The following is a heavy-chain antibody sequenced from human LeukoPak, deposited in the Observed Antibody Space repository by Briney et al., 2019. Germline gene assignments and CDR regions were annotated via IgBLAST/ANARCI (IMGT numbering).Heavy chain of an antibody. CDR3: ARGSSAWSFDY. V-gene: IGHV1-18*01. Sequence: ASVKVSCKASGYTFSTYRIIWVRQAPGQGLEWMGWISVYNGNTNYAQKLQGRVTMTTDTSTSTAYMELRSLRSDDTALYCCARGSSAWSFDYWGQGTLVTVSS. D-gene: IGHD6-13*01. J-gene: IGHJ4*02. CDR1: GYTFSTYR. CDR2: ISVYNGNT.